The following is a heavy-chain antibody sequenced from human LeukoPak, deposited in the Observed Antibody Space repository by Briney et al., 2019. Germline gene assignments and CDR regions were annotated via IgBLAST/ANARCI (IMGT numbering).Heavy chain of an antibody. V-gene: IGHV4-39*07. CDR3: ASQYYYGSSGYYRNWLDP. Sequence: SETLSLTCTVSGGSISSSSYYWGWIRQPPGKGLEWIGSIYYSGSTYYNPSLKSRVTISVDTSKNQFSLKLSSVTAADAAVYYCASQYYYGSSGYYRNWLDPWGQGTLVTVSS. D-gene: IGHD3-22*01. J-gene: IGHJ5*02. CDR2: IYYSGST. CDR1: GGSISSSSYY.